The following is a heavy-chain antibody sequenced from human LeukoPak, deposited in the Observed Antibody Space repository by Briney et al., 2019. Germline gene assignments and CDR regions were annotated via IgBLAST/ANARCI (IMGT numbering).Heavy chain of an antibody. V-gene: IGHV3-30*02. D-gene: IGHD3-22*01. CDR1: GFTFSSYG. CDR2: IRYDGSNK. Sequence: GGSLRLSCAASGFTFSSYGMHWVRQAPGKGLEWVAFIRYDGSNKYYADSVKGRFTISRDNSKNTLYLQMNSLRAEDTAVYYCAKGGLYYYESSGYYLDWGQGTMVTVSS. CDR3: AKGGLYYYESSGYYLD. J-gene: IGHJ3*01.